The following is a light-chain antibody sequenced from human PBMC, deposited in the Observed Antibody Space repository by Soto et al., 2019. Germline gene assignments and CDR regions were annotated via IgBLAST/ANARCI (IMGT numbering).Light chain of an antibody. J-gene: IGLJ3*02. CDR1: SSDVGYFNY. V-gene: IGLV2-14*01. CDR3: SSYTGSSSWV. CDR2: EVS. Sequence: QSVLTQPASVSGSPGQSITISCTGTSSDVGYFNYVSWYQQHPGKAPKLLIYEVSNRPSGLSNRFSGSKSGNTASLTISGLQTEDEADYYCSSYTGSSSWVFGGGTKVTVL.